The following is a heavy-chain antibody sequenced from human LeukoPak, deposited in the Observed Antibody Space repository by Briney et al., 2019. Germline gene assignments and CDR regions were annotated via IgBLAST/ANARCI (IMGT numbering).Heavy chain of an antibody. D-gene: IGHD2-15*01. Sequence: SETLSLTCTVSGGSISSYYWSWIRQPPGKGLEWIGYIDYSGYTNYNPSLKSRVTISVDTSKNQFTLKLSSVTAADTAVYYCARGYCSGGSCYSYYYYNYMGVWGKGTTVTVSS. V-gene: IGHV4-59*12. CDR1: GGSISSYY. CDR3: ARGYCSGGSCYSYYYYNYMGV. CDR2: IDYSGYT. J-gene: IGHJ6*03.